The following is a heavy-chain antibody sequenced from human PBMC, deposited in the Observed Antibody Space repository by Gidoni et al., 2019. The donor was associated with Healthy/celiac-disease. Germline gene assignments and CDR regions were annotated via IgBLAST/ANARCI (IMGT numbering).Heavy chain of an antibody. CDR3: ARGKSYGDYHDAFDI. Sequence: QVQRVQSGAEVKKPGASVTVSCKASGSTITSYDINWVRQATGQGLEWMGWMNPNSGNTGYAQKFQGRVTMTRNTSISTAYMELSSLRAEDTAVYYCARGKSYGDYHDAFDIWGQGTMVTVSS. CDR1: GSTITSYD. D-gene: IGHD4-17*01. V-gene: IGHV1-8*01. CDR2: MNPNSGNT. J-gene: IGHJ3*02.